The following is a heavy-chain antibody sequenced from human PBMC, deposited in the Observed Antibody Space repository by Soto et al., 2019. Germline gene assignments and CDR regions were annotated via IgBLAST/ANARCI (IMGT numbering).Heavy chain of an antibody. CDR1: GFTFSSYA. CDR3: VKGRLLLWFGELPTPDAFDI. J-gene: IGHJ3*02. Sequence: GGSLRLSCSASGFTFSSYAMHWVRQAPGKGLEYVSAISSNGGSTYYADSVKGRFTISRDNSKNTLYLQMSSLRAEDTAVYYCVKGRLLLWFGELPTPDAFDIWGQGTMVTVSS. D-gene: IGHD3-10*01. CDR2: ISSNGGST. V-gene: IGHV3-64D*08.